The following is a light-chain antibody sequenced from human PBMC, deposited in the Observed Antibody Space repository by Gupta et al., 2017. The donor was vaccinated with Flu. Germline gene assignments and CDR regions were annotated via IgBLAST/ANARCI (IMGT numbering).Light chain of an antibody. V-gene: IGKV1-9*01. CDR1: LDISSY. CDR3: QQLESYPRFT. Sequence: DRVTITCRASLDISSYLAWYQQKSGRAPRLLIHSASTLQSGVPSRFSGSGSGTEFTLTINSLQPEDFATYFCQQLESYPRFTFGPGTKVDI. CDR2: SAS. J-gene: IGKJ3*01.